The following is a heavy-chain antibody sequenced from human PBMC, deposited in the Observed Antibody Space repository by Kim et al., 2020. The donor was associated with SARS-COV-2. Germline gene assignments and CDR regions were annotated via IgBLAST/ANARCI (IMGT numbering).Heavy chain of an antibody. CDR2: GTT. D-gene: IGHD3-22*01. CDR3: ARLTTMIGL. Sequence: GTTKYSQKFRGRVTITRDTSASTAYMELSSLRSEDTAVYYCARLTTMIGLWGQGTLVTVSS. J-gene: IGHJ4*02. V-gene: IGHV1-3*01.